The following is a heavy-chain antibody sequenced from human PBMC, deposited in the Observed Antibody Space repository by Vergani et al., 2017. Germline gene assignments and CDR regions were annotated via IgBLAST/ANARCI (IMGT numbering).Heavy chain of an antibody. V-gene: IGHV4-61*02. CDR2: IYTSGST. CDR3: ARDSTGDYGRWYFDL. Sequence: QVQLQESGPGLVKPSQTLSLTCTVSGGSISSGSYYWSWIRQPAGKGLEWIGRIYTSGSTNYNPSLKSRVTISVDTSKNQFSLKLSSVTAADTAVYYCARDSTGDYGRWYFDLWGRGTLVTVSS. J-gene: IGHJ2*01. D-gene: IGHD4-17*01. CDR1: GGSISSGSYY.